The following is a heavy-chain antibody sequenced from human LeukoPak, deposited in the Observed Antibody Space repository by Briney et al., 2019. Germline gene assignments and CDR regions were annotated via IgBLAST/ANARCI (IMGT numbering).Heavy chain of an antibody. D-gene: IGHD3-9*01. J-gene: IGHJ4*02. CDR3: AKDATASPYFHWFDN. V-gene: IGHV3-23*01. CDR1: GFTFSSYA. CDR2: ISSGDRT. Sequence: GGSLRLSCAASGFTFSSYAMNWVRQAPGKGLEWVAGISSGDRTFHAESVKGRFTISRDKSKDTLYLQMNSLRAEDTAVYYCAKDATASPYFHWFDNWGQGTQVIVST.